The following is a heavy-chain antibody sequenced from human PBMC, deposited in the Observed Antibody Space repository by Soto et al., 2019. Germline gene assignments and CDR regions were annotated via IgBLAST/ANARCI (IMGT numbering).Heavy chain of an antibody. D-gene: IGHD6-6*01. J-gene: IGHJ4*02. CDR1: GGSISSGDYY. Sequence: QVQLQESGPGLVKPSQTLSLTCTVSGGSISSGDYYWSWLRQPPGKGLEWIGYIYYSGSTYYNPSLKSRVTLSVDTSKHQFSLKLSSVTAADTAVYYCAREASIAARLDSWGQGTLVTVSS. CDR2: IYYSGST. V-gene: IGHV4-30-4*01. CDR3: AREASIAARLDS.